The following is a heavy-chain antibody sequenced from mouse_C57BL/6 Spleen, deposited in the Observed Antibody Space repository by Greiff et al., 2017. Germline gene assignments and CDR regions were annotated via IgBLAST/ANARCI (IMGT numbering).Heavy chain of an antibody. D-gene: IGHD2-1*01. J-gene: IGHJ4*01. CDR1: GFTFSSYA. CDR2: ISDGGSYT. V-gene: IGHV5-4*01. CDR3: ARDDDGNGAMDY. Sequence: EVQGVESGGGLVKPGGSLKLSCAASGFTFSSYAMSWVRQTPEKRLEWVATISDGGSYTYYPDNVKGRFTISRDNAKNNLYLQMSHLKSEDTTMYYCARDDDGNGAMDYWGQGTSVTVSS.